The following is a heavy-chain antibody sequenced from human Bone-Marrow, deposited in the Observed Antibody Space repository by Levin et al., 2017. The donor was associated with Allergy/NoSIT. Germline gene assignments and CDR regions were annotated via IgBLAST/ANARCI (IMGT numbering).Heavy chain of an antibody. CDR2: INPNSGGT. D-gene: IGHD5-18*01. J-gene: IGHJ6*03. CDR3: ARAAMSTSYHYYYMDV. CDR1: GYTFTAYY. V-gene: IGHV1-2*02. Sequence: AASVKVSCTTSGYTFTAYYLHWVRQAPGQGPEWLGWINPNSGGTNYAPNFRGRVTMTTDTSISTAYMELSSLRSDDTAKYYCARAAMSTSYHYYYMDVWGKGTTVIVSS.